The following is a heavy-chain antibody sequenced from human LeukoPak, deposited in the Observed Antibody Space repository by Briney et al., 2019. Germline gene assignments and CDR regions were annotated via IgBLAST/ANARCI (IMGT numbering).Heavy chain of an antibody. CDR3: ARGRSGWYAYYYYYGMDV. Sequence: SETLSLTCAVYGGSFSGYYWSWIRQPPGKGLAWIGEINHSGSTNYNPSLKSRVTISVDTSKDQFSLKLSSVTAADTAVYYCARGRSGWYAYYYYYGMDVWGQGTTVTVSS. CDR1: GGSFSGYY. D-gene: IGHD6-19*01. V-gene: IGHV4-34*01. J-gene: IGHJ6*02. CDR2: INHSGST.